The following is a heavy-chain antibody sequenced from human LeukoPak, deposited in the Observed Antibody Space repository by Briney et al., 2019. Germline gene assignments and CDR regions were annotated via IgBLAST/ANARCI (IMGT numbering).Heavy chain of an antibody. Sequence: GGSLRLSCAASGFTFSSYWMHWVRQAPGKGLVWVSRIKSDGSATSNADSVKGRFTISRDNAKNTLYLQMNSLRAEDTAVYYCARSNSSGWYCFDYWGQGTLVTVSS. D-gene: IGHD6-19*01. V-gene: IGHV3-74*01. CDR3: ARSNSSGWYCFDY. J-gene: IGHJ4*02. CDR2: IKSDGSAT. CDR1: GFTFSSYW.